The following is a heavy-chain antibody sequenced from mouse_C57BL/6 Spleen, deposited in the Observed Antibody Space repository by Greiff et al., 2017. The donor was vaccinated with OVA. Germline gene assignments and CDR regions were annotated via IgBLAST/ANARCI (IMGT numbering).Heavy chain of an antibody. D-gene: IGHD2-3*01. Sequence: VKLMESGPELVKPGASVKISCKASGYAFSSSWMNWVKQTPGKGLEWIGRIYPGDGDTTYNGKFKGKATLTADKSSSTAYMQLSSLTSEDSAFYFCARGDDGYYPFAYWGQGTLVTVSA. CDR2: IYPGDGDT. V-gene: IGHV1-82*01. J-gene: IGHJ3*01. CDR1: GYAFSSSW. CDR3: ARGDDGYYPFAY.